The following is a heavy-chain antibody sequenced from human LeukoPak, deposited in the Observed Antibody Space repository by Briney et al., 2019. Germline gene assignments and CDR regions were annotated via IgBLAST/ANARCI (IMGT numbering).Heavy chain of an antibody. J-gene: IGHJ4*02. V-gene: IGHV3-30-3*01. CDR3: ARDDDSSGFGDY. CDR2: ISYDGSNK. Sequence: GGSLRLSCAASGFTFSSYAMHWVRQAPGKGLEWVAVISYDGSNKYYADSVKGRFTISRDNSKNTLYLQMNSLRAEDTAVYYCARDDDSSGFGDYWGQGTLVTVSS. CDR1: GFTFSSYA. D-gene: IGHD3-22*01.